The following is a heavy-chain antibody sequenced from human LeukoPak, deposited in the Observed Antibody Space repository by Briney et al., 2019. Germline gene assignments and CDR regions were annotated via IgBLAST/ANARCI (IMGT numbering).Heavy chain of an antibody. D-gene: IGHD3-22*01. Sequence: SETLSLTCTVSGGSISSGGYYWSWIRQHPGKGLEWIGYIYYSGSTNYNPSLKSRVTISVDTSKNQFSLKLSSVTAADTAVYYCARLSDYYDSSGYYDEFDYWGQGTLVTVSS. V-gene: IGHV4-61*08. CDR1: GGSISSGGYY. CDR3: ARLSDYYDSSGYYDEFDY. J-gene: IGHJ4*02. CDR2: IYYSGST.